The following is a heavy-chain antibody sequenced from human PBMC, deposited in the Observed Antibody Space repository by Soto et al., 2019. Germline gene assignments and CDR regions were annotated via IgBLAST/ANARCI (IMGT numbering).Heavy chain of an antibody. Sequence: EVQLVESGGGLVKPGGSLRLSCAASGFTFSSYSMNWVRQAPGKGLEWVSSISSSSSYIYYADSVKGRFTISRDNAKNSLYLQMNSPRAEDTAVYYGARREEGVGDYGDYYFDYWGQGTLVTVSS. J-gene: IGHJ4*02. CDR2: ISSSSSYI. V-gene: IGHV3-21*01. D-gene: IGHD4-17*01. CDR1: GFTFSSYS. CDR3: ARREEGVGDYGDYYFDY.